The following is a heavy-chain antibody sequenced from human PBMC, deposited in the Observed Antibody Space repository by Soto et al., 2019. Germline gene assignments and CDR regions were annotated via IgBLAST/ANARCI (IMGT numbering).Heavy chain of an antibody. CDR3: ARRYGSCFDY. CDR1: GDSITSYN. D-gene: IGHD5-18*01. V-gene: IGHV4-59*08. Sequence: SETLSLTCTVSGDSITSYNWNWLRLPPGKALEWIGYVYSSGSTSYNPSLKSRVTISVDTSKNQFSLKLSSVTAADTAVYYCARRYGSCFDYWGQGTLVTVSS. J-gene: IGHJ4*02. CDR2: VYSSGST.